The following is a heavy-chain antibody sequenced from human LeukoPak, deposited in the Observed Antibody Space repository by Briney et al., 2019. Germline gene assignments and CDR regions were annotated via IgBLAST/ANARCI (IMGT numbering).Heavy chain of an antibody. V-gene: IGHV4-61*02. D-gene: IGHD4-17*01. CDR1: GGSISSGNYY. J-gene: IGHJ4*02. CDR3: AREFGYAVTSLDY. Sequence: SQTLSLTCTVSGGSISSGNYYWSWIRQPAGKGLEWIGRIYTGGTTHYGPSLKSRVTISVDTSKNQFSLKLSSVTAADTALYYCAREFGYAVTSLDYWGQGTLVTVSS. CDR2: IYTGGTT.